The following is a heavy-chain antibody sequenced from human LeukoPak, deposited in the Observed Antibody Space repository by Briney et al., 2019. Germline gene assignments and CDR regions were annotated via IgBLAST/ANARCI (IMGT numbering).Heavy chain of an antibody. V-gene: IGHV3-7*01. Sequence: GGSLRLSCAASGFTFSNYWMNWVRQAPGKGLEWVANIKQDGSEKYYVDSVKGRFTISRDNAKNSLYLQMNSLRAEDTAVYYCARDPLSSSSFDLWGQGTLVTVSS. D-gene: IGHD6-13*01. CDR1: GFTFSNYW. CDR3: ARDPLSSSSFDL. J-gene: IGHJ4*02. CDR2: IKQDGSEK.